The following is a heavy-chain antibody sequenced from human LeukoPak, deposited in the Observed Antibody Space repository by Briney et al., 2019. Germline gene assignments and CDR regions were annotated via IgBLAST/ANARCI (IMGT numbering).Heavy chain of an antibody. CDR3: ARGSGGDSDAFDI. J-gene: IGHJ3*02. V-gene: IGHV4-59*01. Sequence: SSETLSLTCTVSGGSISSYYWSWIRQPPGKGLEWIGYIYYSGSTNYNPSLKSRVTISVDTSKNQFFLKLSSVTAADTAVYYCARGSGGDSDAFDIWGQGTMVTVSS. D-gene: IGHD2-21*02. CDR1: GGSISSYY. CDR2: IYYSGST.